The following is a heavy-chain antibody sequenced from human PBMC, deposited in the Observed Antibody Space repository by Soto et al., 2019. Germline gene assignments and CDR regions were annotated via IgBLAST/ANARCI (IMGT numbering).Heavy chain of an antibody. Sequence: EVQLVESGGGIVQPGGSLRLSCAASGFTFSSYWMHWVRQAPGKGLVWVSRINSDGSRTSYADSAKGRFTISRDNAKNTVYLQMIRLRAEDTAVYYCARGDGDYYDGNGYLGRHWGQGTLVTVSS. CDR2: INSDGSRT. J-gene: IGHJ4*02. V-gene: IGHV3-74*01. CDR3: ARGDGDYYDGNGYLGRH. CDR1: GFTFSSYW. D-gene: IGHD3-22*01.